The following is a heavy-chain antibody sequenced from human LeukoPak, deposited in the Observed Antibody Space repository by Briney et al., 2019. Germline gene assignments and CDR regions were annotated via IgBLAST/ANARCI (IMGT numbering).Heavy chain of an antibody. CDR1: GYTFTSYG. D-gene: IGHD6-13*01. V-gene: IGHV1-18*01. CDR2: MSAYNGNT. CDR3: ARDRSWYWFDP. J-gene: IGHJ5*02. Sequence: ASVKVSCKASGYTFTSYGISWVRQAPGQGLEWMGWMSAYNGNTNYAQKLQGRGTMTTETTTSTAYIELRSLRSDDTAVYYCARDRSWYWFDPWGQGTLVTVSS.